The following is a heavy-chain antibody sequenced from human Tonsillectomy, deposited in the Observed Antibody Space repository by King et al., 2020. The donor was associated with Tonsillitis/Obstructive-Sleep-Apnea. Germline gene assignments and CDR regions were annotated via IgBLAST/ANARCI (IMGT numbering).Heavy chain of an antibody. V-gene: IGHV4-59*01. Sequence: VQLQESGPGLVKPSETLSLTCTVSGGSISSYYWSWIRQPPGKGLEWIGYIYYSGSTNYNPSLKSRVTISVDTSKNQFSLKLSSVTAADTAVYYCARTTYNKPPTRRYCSGGSCYSGYFDYWGQGTLVTVSA. CDR2: IYYSGST. J-gene: IGHJ4*02. CDR3: ARTTYNKPPTRRYCSGGSCYSGYFDY. D-gene: IGHD2-15*01. CDR1: GGSISSYY.